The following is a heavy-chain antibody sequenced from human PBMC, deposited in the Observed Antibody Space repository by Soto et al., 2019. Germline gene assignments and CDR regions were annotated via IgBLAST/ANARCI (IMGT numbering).Heavy chain of an antibody. J-gene: IGHJ4*02. Sequence: PSETLSLTCTVSGGSISSGGYYWSWIRQHPGKGLEWIGYIYYSGSTYYNPSLKSRVTISVDTSKNQFSLKLSSVTAADTAVYYCARAKVEKKHIVVVTAIRGALNFDYWGQGTLVTVSS. D-gene: IGHD2-21*02. CDR1: GGSISSGGYY. CDR3: ARAKVEKKHIVVVTAIRGALNFDY. CDR2: IYYSGST. V-gene: IGHV4-31*03.